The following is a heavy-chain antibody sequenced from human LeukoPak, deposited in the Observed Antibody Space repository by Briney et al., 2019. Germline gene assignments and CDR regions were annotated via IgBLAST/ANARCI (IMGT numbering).Heavy chain of an antibody. V-gene: IGHV3-74*01. J-gene: IGHJ5*02. CDR1: GFTFSSYW. Sequence: GGSLRLSCAASGFTFSSYWMHWVRQAPGKGLVWVSRINSDGSSTSYAQKFQGRVTMTRDTSTSTVYMELSSLRSEDTAVYYCARDLRPEWSHEDWFDPWGQGTLVTVSS. CDR3: ARDLRPEWSHEDWFDP. CDR2: INSDGSST. D-gene: IGHD3-3*01.